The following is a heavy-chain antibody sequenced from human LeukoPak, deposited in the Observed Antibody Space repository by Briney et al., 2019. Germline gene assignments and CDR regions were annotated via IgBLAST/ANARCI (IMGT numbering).Heavy chain of an antibody. J-gene: IGHJ6*02. D-gene: IGHD2-15*01. Sequence: GGSLRLCCAASGFTFRSYWMHWVRQAQGEGLVLLSRVNTDGSSTSYADSVKGRFTISRDNAKNTLYLQMNSLRAEDTAVYYCARVKDTSYGMDVWGQGTTLTVSS. CDR1: GFTFRSYW. CDR3: ARVKDTSYGMDV. CDR2: VNTDGSST. V-gene: IGHV3-74*01.